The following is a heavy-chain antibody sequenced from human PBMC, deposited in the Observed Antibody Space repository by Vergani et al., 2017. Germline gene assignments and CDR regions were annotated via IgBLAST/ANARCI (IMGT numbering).Heavy chain of an antibody. CDR1: GFTFSSYA. V-gene: IGHV3-30-3*01. Sequence: QVQLVESGGGVVQPGRSLRLSCAASGFTFSSYAMHWVRQAPGKGLEWVAVISYDGSNKYYTDSVKGRFTISRDNSKNTLYLQMNSLRAEDTAVYYCARGGIYSGTYYYYYMDFWGKGTSVTVSS. CDR3: ARGGIYSGTYYYYYMDF. J-gene: IGHJ6*03. D-gene: IGHD1-26*01. CDR2: ISYDGSNK.